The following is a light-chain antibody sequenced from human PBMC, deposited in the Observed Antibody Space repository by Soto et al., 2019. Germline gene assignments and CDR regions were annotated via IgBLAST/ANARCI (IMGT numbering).Light chain of an antibody. Sequence: DIQMTQSPSSLSASVGDRVTITCRASQDIYNYLAWYQQKPGQVPTLLIYAASALQSGVPSRFSGSGSGTDFTINISSLQPEDVGSYYCQKYNSAPKTFGQGTQVEIK. CDR1: QDIYNY. J-gene: IGKJ1*01. CDR3: QKYNSAPKT. CDR2: AAS. V-gene: IGKV1-27*01.